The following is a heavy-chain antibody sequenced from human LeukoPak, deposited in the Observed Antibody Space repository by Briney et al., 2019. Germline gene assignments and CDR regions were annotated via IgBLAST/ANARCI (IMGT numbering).Heavy chain of an antibody. CDR1: GGTFSSYA. Sequence: ASVKVSCKASGGTFSSYAISWVRQAPGQGLEWMGRIIPIFGTANYAQKFQGRVTITTDESTSTAYMELSSLRYEDTAVYYCARGVVGYCSGGSCFHYFDYWGQGTLVTVSS. J-gene: IGHJ4*02. D-gene: IGHD2-15*01. CDR3: ARGVVGYCSGGSCFHYFDY. V-gene: IGHV1-69*05. CDR2: IIPIFGTA.